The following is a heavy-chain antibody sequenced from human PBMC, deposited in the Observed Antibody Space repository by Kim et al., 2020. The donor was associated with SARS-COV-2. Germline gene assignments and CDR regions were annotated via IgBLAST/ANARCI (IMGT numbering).Heavy chain of an antibody. CDR1: GFTFSSYA. Sequence: GGSLRLSCAASGFTFSSYAMHWVRQAPGKGLEWVAVISYDGSNKYYADSVKGRFTISRDNSKNTLYLQMNSLRAEDTAVYYCARDFLSSGVRGVYDYRG. V-gene: IGHV3-30*04. J-gene: IGHJ4*01. CDR3: ARDFLSSGVRGVYDY. CDR2: ISYDGSNK. D-gene: IGHD3-10*01.